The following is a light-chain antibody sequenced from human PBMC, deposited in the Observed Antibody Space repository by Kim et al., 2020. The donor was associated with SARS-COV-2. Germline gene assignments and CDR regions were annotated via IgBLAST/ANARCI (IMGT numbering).Light chain of an antibody. CDR3: MLSYSDIYV. Sequence: PAGTVTLTCGPSTGAVTSGHYPTWFQQKPGQAPRTLIYDTNNKQSWTPARFSGSLLGDKGALTLSGAQPDDEAEYYCMLSYSDIYVFGSGTQLTVL. CDR1: TGAVTSGHY. V-gene: IGLV7-46*01. J-gene: IGLJ1*01. CDR2: DTN.